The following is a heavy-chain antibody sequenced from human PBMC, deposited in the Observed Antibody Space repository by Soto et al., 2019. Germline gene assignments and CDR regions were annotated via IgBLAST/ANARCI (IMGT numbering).Heavy chain of an antibody. CDR1: GFTFDDYA. Sequence: PGGSLRLSCAASGFTFDDYAMHWVRQAPGKGLEWVSGISWNSGSIGYADSVKGRFTISRDNAKNSLYLQMNSLRAEDTALYYFAKDSAHYYGSGGSNWFDPWGQGTLVTVSS. J-gene: IGHJ5*02. CDR3: AKDSAHYYGSGGSNWFDP. V-gene: IGHV3-9*01. CDR2: ISWNSGSI. D-gene: IGHD3-10*01.